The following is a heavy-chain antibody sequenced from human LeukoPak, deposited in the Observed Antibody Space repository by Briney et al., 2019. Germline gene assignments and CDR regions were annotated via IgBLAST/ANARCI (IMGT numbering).Heavy chain of an antibody. J-gene: IGHJ4*02. CDR3: ARRGPLGPTGD. D-gene: IGHD7-27*01. V-gene: IGHV1-18*04. Sequence: ASVKVSCKASGYTFTGYYMHWVRQAPGQGLEWMGWISAYNGNTNYVQKLQGRVTMTRDTSTSTVYMELSSLRSEDTAVYYCARRGPLGPTGDWGQGTLVTVSS. CDR1: GYTFTGYY. CDR2: ISAYNGNT.